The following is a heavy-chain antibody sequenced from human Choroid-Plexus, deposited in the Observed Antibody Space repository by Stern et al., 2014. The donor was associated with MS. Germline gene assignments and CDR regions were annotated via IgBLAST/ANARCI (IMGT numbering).Heavy chain of an antibody. J-gene: IGHJ5*02. CDR1: GFTFGSCA. CDR3: AKDRQYLTYFFDH. Sequence: VQLVESGGGVVQPGRPLRLSCVASGFTFGSCAMHWVRQAPGKGLEWAAGVSYDGSNKYYADSVKGRFTISRDNSQNTLYMQMSSLRPEDTAVDYCAKDRQYLTYFFDHWGQGSLVTVSS. CDR2: VSYDGSNK. D-gene: IGHD2/OR15-2a*01. V-gene: IGHV3-30*18.